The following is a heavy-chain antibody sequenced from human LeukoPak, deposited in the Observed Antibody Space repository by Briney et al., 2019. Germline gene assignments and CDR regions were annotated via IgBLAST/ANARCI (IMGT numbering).Heavy chain of an antibody. J-gene: IGHJ3*02. D-gene: IGHD6-13*01. CDR1: GYTFTGYY. CDR3: ARYLRGRGIAGTPDAFDI. CDR2: INPNSGGT. V-gene: IGHV1-2*04. Sequence: ASVKASCKASGYTFTGYYMHWVRQAAGHGLEWMGWINPNSGGTNYAQKFQGWVTMTRDTSISTAYMELSRLRSDDTAVYYCARYLRGRGIAGTPDAFDIWGQGTMVTVSS.